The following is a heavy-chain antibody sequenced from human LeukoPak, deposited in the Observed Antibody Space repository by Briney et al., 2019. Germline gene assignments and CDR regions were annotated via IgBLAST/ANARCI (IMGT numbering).Heavy chain of an antibody. CDR1: GFTFSSYG. CDR3: ARDLLGYSSSSVGY. Sequence: GGSLRLSCAASGFTFSSYGMNWVRQAPGKGLEWVSSISSSSSYIYYADSVKGRFTISRDNAKNSLYLQMNSLRAEDTAVYYCARDLLGYSSSSVGYWGQGTLVTVSS. V-gene: IGHV3-21*01. J-gene: IGHJ4*02. CDR2: ISSSSSYI. D-gene: IGHD6-13*01.